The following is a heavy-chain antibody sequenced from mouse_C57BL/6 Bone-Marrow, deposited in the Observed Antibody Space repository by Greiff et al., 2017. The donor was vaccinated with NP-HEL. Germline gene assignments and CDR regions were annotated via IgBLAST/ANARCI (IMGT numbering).Heavy chain of an antibody. D-gene: IGHD1-1*01. CDR2: INPSTGGT. CDR3: ARWVYGSIGY. Sequence: EVKLQESGPELVKPGASVKISCKASGYSFTGYYMNWVKQSPEKSLEWIGEINPSTGGTTYNQKFKAKATLTVDKSSSTAYMQLKSLTSEDSAVYYCARWVYGSIGYWGQGTSVTVSS. CDR1: GYSFTGYY. V-gene: IGHV1-42*01. J-gene: IGHJ4*01.